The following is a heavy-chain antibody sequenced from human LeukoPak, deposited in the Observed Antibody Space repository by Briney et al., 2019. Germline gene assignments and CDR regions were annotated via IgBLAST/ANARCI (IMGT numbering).Heavy chain of an antibody. CDR3: ARDYYGSGSYYNGRWVGTYDY. CDR2: INHSGST. V-gene: IGHV4-34*01. Sequence: SETLSLTCAVYGGSFSGYYWSWIRQPPGKGLEWIGEINHSGSTNYNPSLKSRVTISVDTSKNQFSLKLSSVTAADTAVYYCARDYYGSGSYYNGRWVGTYDYWGQGTLVTVSS. J-gene: IGHJ4*02. D-gene: IGHD3-10*01. CDR1: GGSFSGYY.